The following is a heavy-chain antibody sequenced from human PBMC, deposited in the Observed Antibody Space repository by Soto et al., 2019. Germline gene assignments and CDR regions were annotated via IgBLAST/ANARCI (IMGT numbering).Heavy chain of an antibody. CDR3: ARQYSGYDGIPGIDY. CDR1: GGSISSYY. D-gene: IGHD5-12*01. CDR2: IYYSGST. J-gene: IGHJ4*02. V-gene: IGHV4-59*08. Sequence: WETLSLTCTVSGGSISSYYWSWIRQPPGKGLEWIGYIYYSGSTNYNPSLKSRVTISVDTSKNQFSLKLSSVTAADTAVYYCARQYSGYDGIPGIDYWGQGTLVTVSS.